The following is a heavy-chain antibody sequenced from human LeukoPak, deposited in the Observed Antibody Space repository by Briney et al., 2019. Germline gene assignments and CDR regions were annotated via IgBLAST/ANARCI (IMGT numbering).Heavy chain of an antibody. CDR2: MYSGGST. D-gene: IGHD1-26*01. Sequence: GGSLRLSCAASGFTVSSNYMNWVRQAPGKGLEWVSVMYSGGSTFYGDPVKGRFTISRDNSKNTVYLQMNSLRAEDTAVYYCARGENVLGVLFDSWGQGTLVTVSS. CDR3: ARGENVLGVLFDS. J-gene: IGHJ4*02. V-gene: IGHV3-53*01. CDR1: GFTVSSNY.